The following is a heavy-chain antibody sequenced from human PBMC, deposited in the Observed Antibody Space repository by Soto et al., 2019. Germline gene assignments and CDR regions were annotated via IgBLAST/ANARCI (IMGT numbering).Heavy chain of an antibody. CDR2: ISYDGNVA. CDR1: GFTFRNIA. Sequence: QVQLVKSEGAGAQLGGSLRLSLPASGFTFRNIAWNWSRRAQGKGLEWVTVISYDGNVAYYADSVKGRFTSSRDNSKNTLYLQMNSLRTEDTAVYYCAKEGPITNWYFDYWGQGTLVTVSS. D-gene: IGHD1-1*01. CDR3: AKEGPITNWYFDY. V-gene: IGHV3-30*18. J-gene: IGHJ4*02.